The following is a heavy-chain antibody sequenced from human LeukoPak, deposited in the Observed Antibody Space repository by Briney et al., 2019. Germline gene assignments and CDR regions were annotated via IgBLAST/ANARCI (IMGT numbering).Heavy chain of an antibody. CDR2: ISSSGSTI. Sequence: PGGSLRLSCAASGFTFSDYYMSWIRQAPGKGLEWVSYISSSGSTIYYADSVKGRFTISRDNAKNSLYPQMNSLRAEDTAVYYCARDLYYDSSGYYFDPWSQGTLVTVSS. CDR1: GFTFSDYY. CDR3: ARDLYYDSSGYYFDP. V-gene: IGHV3-11*01. J-gene: IGHJ5*02. D-gene: IGHD3-22*01.